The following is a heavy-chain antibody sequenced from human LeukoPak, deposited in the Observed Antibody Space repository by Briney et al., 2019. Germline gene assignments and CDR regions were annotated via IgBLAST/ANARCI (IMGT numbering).Heavy chain of an antibody. CDR3: ARAHYDTSGCLDY. CDR2: IKQDGREK. J-gene: IGHJ4*02. CDR1: GFTFSSYW. V-gene: IGHV3-7*01. D-gene: IGHD3-22*01. Sequence: GGSLTLSCVTSGFTFSSYWVSWVRQAPGKGLEWVAHIKQDGREKYHVDSVKGRFTISRDNAKNSLYLQMNSLRAEDTAVYYCARAHYDTSGCLDYWGQGTLVTVSS.